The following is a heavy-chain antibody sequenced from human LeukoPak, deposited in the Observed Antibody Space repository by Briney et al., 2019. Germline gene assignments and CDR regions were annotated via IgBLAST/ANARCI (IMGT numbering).Heavy chain of an antibody. J-gene: IGHJ4*02. CDR3: ARSDVAAIHY. CDR1: GFTVSSKY. D-gene: IGHD5-24*01. V-gene: IGHV3-53*01. Sequence: GGSLRLSCAAAGFTVSSKYMSRVRQATGKGLEWVSVLYSGGTTYYADSVQGRFTISRNNSKNTLYLQMNSLTAEDTAVYYCARSDVAAIHYWGQGTLVTVSS. CDR2: LYSGGTT.